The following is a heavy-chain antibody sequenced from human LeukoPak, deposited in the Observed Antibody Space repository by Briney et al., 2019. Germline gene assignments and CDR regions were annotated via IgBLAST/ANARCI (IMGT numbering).Heavy chain of an antibody. CDR1: GGSFSGYY. CDR3: ARVGGCSGGSCYSRQDY. Sequence: SETLSLTCAVYGGSFSGYYWSWIRQPPGKGLEWIGEINHSGSTNYNPSLKSRVTISVDTSKNQFSLKLSSVTAADTAVYYCARVGGCSGGSCYSRQDYWGQGTPVTVSS. V-gene: IGHV4-34*01. CDR2: INHSGST. D-gene: IGHD2-15*01. J-gene: IGHJ4*02.